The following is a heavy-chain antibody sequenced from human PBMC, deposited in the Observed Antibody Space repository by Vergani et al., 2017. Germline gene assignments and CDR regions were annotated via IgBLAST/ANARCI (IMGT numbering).Heavy chain of an antibody. J-gene: IGHJ4*02. CDR1: GGTFSSYT. D-gene: IGHD6-19*01. V-gene: IGHV1-69*08. Sequence: QVQLVQSGAEVKKPGSSVKVSCKASGGTFSSYTISWVRQAPGQGLEWMGRIIPILGTANYAQKFQGRVTITADKSTSTAYMELSGLRSEDTAVYYCASSPYSSGWSIDYWGQGTLVTVSS. CDR3: ASSPYSSGWSIDY. CDR2: IIPILGTA.